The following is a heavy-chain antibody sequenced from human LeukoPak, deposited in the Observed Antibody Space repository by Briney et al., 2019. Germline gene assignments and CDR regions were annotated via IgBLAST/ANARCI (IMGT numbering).Heavy chain of an antibody. CDR1: GFTFSSYG. D-gene: IGHD3-3*01. J-gene: IGHJ4*02. CDR3: ARDRAWNYFDY. Sequence: ERSLRLSCAASGFTFSSYGMRWVRQAPGKGLEWVAIISNDGSRKYYAHSVEGRFTISRDNSKNTLYLQMDSLRAEDTAVYYCARDRAWNYFDYWGQGTLVTVSS. V-gene: IGHV3-30*03. CDR2: ISNDGSRK.